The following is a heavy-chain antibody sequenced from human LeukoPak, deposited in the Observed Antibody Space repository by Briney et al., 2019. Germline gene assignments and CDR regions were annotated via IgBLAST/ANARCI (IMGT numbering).Heavy chain of an antibody. CDR3: ARAAYSNGWDF. D-gene: IGHD6-19*01. CDR2: TNRDATNT. V-gene: IGHV3-74*01. CDR1: GFTFSSYW. Sequence: GGSLRLSCAASGFTFSSYWMVWVRHAPGKGLVWVSHTNRDATNTNYADSVKGRFTISRDNAKNTLYPQMNSLRAEDTAVYYCARAAYSNGWDFWGQGTLVTVSS. J-gene: IGHJ4*02.